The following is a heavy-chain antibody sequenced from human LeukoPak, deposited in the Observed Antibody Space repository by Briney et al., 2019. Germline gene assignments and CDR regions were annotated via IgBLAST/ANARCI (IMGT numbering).Heavy chain of an antibody. V-gene: IGHV3-74*01. D-gene: IGHD5-12*01. CDR3: ARVRGYDLWWFDP. CDR1: GFTFSSYW. J-gene: IGHJ5*02. CDR2: INSDGSST. Sequence: PGGSLRLSCAASGFTFSSYWMHWVRQAPGKGLVWVSRINSDGSSTSYADSVKGRFTISRDNAKNTLYLQMNSLRAEDTAVYYCARVRGYDLWWFDPWGQGTLVTVSS.